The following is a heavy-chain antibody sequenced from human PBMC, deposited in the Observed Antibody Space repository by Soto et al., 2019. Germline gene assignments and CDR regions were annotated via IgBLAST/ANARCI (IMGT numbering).Heavy chain of an antibody. CDR2: ISGSGGST. D-gene: IGHD1-26*01. CDR1: GFTVSSYA. J-gene: IGHJ4*02. V-gene: IGHV3-23*01. Sequence: XASLRLSCAASGFTVSSYAMSGVRQAPGKGLEWVSAISGSGGSTYYADSVKGRFTISRDNSKNTLYLQMNSLRAEDTAVYYCVNGRSLVGADFDYWGRGTLVTVSS. CDR3: VNGRSLVGADFDY.